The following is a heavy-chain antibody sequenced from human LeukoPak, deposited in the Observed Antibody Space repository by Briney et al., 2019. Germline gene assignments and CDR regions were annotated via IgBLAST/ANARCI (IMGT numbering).Heavy chain of an antibody. J-gene: IGHJ4*02. CDR1: GFTFSSYG. CDR2: IWYDGSNK. CDR3: ARDYYDSSGYFKYYFDY. V-gene: IGHV3-33*01. D-gene: IGHD3-22*01. Sequence: GGSLRLSCAASGFTFSSYGMHWVRQAPGKGLEWVAVIWYDGSNKYYADSVKGRFTISRDNSKNTLYLQMNSLRAEDTAVYYCARDYYDSSGYFKYYFDYWGQGTLVTVSS.